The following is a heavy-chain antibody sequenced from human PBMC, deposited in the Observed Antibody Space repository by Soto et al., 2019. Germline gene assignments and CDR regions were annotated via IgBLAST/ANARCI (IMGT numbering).Heavy chain of an antibody. Sequence: GGSLRLSGAASGCTFSDYYMSWIRQAPGKGLEWVSYISSSGSTIYYADSVKGRFTISRDNAKNSLYLQMNSLRAEDTAVYYCARDRHYYGSVDFDYWGQGTLVTVSS. CDR1: GCTFSDYY. J-gene: IGHJ4*02. V-gene: IGHV3-11*01. CDR3: ARDRHYYGSVDFDY. D-gene: IGHD3-10*01. CDR2: ISSSGSTI.